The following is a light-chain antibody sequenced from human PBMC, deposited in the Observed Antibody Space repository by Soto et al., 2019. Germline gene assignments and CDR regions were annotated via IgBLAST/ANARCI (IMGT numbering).Light chain of an antibody. CDR3: QSYDSHLSGSL. CDR2: NYV. J-gene: IGLJ2*01. Sequence: QSVLTQPPSVSGAPGQRVTISCAGTSSNIGAGYGVHWYQQLPGRAPKLLIHNYVNRPSGVPDRVSGSKSGTSASLAITGLQGDDEGDYYCQSYDSHLSGSLFGGGTKLTVL. V-gene: IGLV1-40*01. CDR1: SSNIGAGYG.